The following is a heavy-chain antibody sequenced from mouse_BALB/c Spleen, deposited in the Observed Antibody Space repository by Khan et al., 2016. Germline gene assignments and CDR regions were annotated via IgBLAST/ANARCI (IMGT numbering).Heavy chain of an antibody. V-gene: IGHV3-8*02. CDR2: ISHSGST. D-gene: IGHD1-1*01. J-gene: IGHJ4*01. Sequence: VQLKESGPSLVKLSQTLSLTCSVTGDSITSGYWNWIRKFPGNKLEYMGYISHSGSTYYNPSLKSRISITRDTSKNQYYLQLNSVTTEDTATYYCARYDGSTYVGSMDYWGQGTSVTVSS. CDR3: ARYDGSTYVGSMDY. CDR1: GDSITSGY.